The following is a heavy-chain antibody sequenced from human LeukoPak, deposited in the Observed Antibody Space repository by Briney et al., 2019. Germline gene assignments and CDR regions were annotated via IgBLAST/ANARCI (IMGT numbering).Heavy chain of an antibody. CDR3: VCSGESTWFDP. D-gene: IGHD2-15*01. Sequence: GASVKVSCKASGYTFTGYYMHWVRQAPGQGLEWMGGIIPIFGTANYAQKFQGRVTITADKSTSTAYMELSSLRSEDTAVYYCVCSGESTWFDPWGQGTLVTVSS. CDR1: GYTFTGYY. J-gene: IGHJ5*02. V-gene: IGHV1-69*06. CDR2: IIPIFGTA.